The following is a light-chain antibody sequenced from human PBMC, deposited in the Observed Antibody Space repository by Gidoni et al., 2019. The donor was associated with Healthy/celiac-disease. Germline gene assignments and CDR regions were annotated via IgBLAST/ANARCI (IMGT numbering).Light chain of an antibody. CDR1: QSVSSN. CDR2: AAS. Sequence: EFVLTLSPATLSLSPGERATLSCRASQSVSSNLAWYQQKPGQAPRLLIYAASNRATGIPARFSGSGSGTDFTLTISSIEPEDFAVYYCQQRSNWPPGLTFGGGTKVEIK. J-gene: IGKJ4*01. V-gene: IGKV3-11*01. CDR3: QQRSNWPPGLT.